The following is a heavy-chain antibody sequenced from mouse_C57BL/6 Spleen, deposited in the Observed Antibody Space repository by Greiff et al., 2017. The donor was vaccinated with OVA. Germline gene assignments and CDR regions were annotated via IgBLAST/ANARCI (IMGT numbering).Heavy chain of an antibody. D-gene: IGHD1-1*01. Sequence: QVQLKQPGAELVKPGASVKMSCKASGYTFTSYWITWVKQRPGQGLEWIGDIYPGSGSTNYNEKFKSKATLTVDTSSSTAYMQLSSLTSEDSAVYYGARSTAVVAPYYFDYWGQGTTLTVSS. CDR1: GYTFTSYW. V-gene: IGHV1-55*01. J-gene: IGHJ2*01. CDR2: IYPGSGST. CDR3: ARSTAVVAPYYFDY.